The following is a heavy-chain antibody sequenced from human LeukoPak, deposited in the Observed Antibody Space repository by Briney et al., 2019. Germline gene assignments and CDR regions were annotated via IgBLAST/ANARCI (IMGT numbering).Heavy chain of an antibody. Sequence: PGGSLRLSCAASGFTFSSYAMHWVRQAPGKGLEWVAVISYDGSNKYYADSVKGRFTISRDNSKNTLYLQMNSLRAEDTAVYYCARVRSGELGVPDFDYWGQGTLVTVSS. CDR3: ARVRSGELGVPDFDY. CDR1: GFTFSSYA. CDR2: ISYDGSNK. V-gene: IGHV3-30-3*01. D-gene: IGHD3-10*01. J-gene: IGHJ4*02.